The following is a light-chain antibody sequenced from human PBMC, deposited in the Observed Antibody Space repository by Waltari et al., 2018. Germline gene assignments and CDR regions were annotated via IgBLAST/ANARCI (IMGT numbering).Light chain of an antibody. CDR1: QSVSSS. CDR3: QQYNNWPWT. J-gene: IGKJ1*01. V-gene: IGKV3-15*01. Sequence: EIVMTQSPATLSVSPGERATLSCRASQSVSSSVAWYQQKPGQAPRLLIFGASTRATGIPARFSGSGSWTEFTRTISSLQSEDFAVYYCQQYNNWPWTFGQGTKVEIK. CDR2: GAS.